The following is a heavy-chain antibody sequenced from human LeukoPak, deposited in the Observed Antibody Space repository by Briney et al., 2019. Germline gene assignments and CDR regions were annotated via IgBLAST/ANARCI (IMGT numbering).Heavy chain of an antibody. D-gene: IGHD3-9*01. Sequence: KPSETLSLTCAVYGGSFSGYYWSWIRQPPGKGLEWIGEINHSRSTNYNPSLKSRVTISVDTSKNQFSLKLSSVTAADTAVYYCARSGEFDWLLSGIDYWGQGTLVTVSS. J-gene: IGHJ4*02. CDR2: INHSRST. CDR3: ARSGEFDWLLSGIDY. CDR1: GGSFSGYY. V-gene: IGHV4-34*01.